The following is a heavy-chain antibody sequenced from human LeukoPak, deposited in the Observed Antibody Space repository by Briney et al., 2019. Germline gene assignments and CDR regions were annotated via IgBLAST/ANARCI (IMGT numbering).Heavy chain of an antibody. CDR3: AGWFGDPLNWYFDL. V-gene: IGHV4-38-2*02. D-gene: IGHD3-10*01. CDR1: GYSISTGYY. J-gene: IGHJ2*01. Sequence: SETLSLTCTVSGYSISTGYYWSWIRRPPGKGLEWIGEINHSGSTNYNPSLKSRVTISVDTSKNQFSLKLSSVTAADTAVYYCAGWFGDPLNWYFDLWGRGTLVTVSS. CDR2: INHSGST.